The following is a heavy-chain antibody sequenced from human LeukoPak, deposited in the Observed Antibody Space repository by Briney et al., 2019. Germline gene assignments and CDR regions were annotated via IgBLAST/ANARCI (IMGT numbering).Heavy chain of an antibody. D-gene: IGHD6-25*01. V-gene: IGHV4-34*01. CDR3: ARGQRGAFDI. J-gene: IGHJ3*02. CDR1: GGSFSAYY. CDR2: INHSGST. Sequence: SETLSLTCAVYGGSFSAYYWSWIRQPPGKGLEWIGEINHSGSTNYNPSLKSRVTISVDTSKNQFSLKLSSVTAADTAVYYCARGQRGAFDIWGQGTMVTVSS.